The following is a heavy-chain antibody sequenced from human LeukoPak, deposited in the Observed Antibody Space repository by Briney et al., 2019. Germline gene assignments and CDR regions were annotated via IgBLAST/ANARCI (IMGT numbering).Heavy chain of an antibody. J-gene: IGHJ3*01. D-gene: IGHD2-2*02. CDR2: IYASGST. Sequence: PSETLSLTCSVSGGSISSYYWSWIRQPAGKGLEWIGRIYASGSTNYNPSLKSRVTMSVDTSENQFSLKLSSVTAADTAVYYCARSRCYNCAFDFWGQGTMVTVSS. CDR1: GGSISSYY. V-gene: IGHV4-4*07. CDR3: ARSRCYNCAFDF.